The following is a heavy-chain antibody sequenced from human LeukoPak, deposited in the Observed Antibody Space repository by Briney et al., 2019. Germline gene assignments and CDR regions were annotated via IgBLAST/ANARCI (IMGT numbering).Heavy chain of an antibody. V-gene: IGHV3-33*06. D-gene: IGHD6-19*01. CDR1: GFTFSSYG. Sequence: GGSLRLSCAASGFTFSSYGMHWVRQAPGKGLGWVAVIWYDGSNKYYADSVKGRFTISRDNSKNTLYLRMNSLRAEDTAVYYCAKGPQWPYGGDAFDIWGQGTMVTVSS. J-gene: IGHJ3*02. CDR3: AKGPQWPYGGDAFDI. CDR2: IWYDGSNK.